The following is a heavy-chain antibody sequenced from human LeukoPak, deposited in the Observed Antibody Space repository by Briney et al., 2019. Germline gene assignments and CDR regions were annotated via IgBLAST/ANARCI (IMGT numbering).Heavy chain of an antibody. CDR3: ARPDHPSRDIVIVPAPQGGP. CDR1: GGTFSSYA. D-gene: IGHD2-2*01. CDR2: IIPILGIA. J-gene: IGHJ5*02. V-gene: IGHV1-69*04. Sequence: GASVKVSCKASGGTFSSYAISWVRQAPGQGVEWMGRIIPILGIANYAQKFQGRVTITADKSTSTAYMELTSLRSDNTAVYYCARPDHPSRDIVIVPAPQGGPWGQGTLVTVSS.